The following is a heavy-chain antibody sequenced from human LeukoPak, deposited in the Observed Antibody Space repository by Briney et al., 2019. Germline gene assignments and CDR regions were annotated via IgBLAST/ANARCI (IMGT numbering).Heavy chain of an antibody. D-gene: IGHD3-9*01. V-gene: IGHV3-30-3*01. Sequence: PGGSLRLSCAASGFTFSSYAMHWVRQATGKGLEWVAVISYDGSNKYYADSVKGRFTISRDNSKNTLYLQMNSLRAEDTAVYYCARVSWGPYYDILTGYFDYWGQGTLVTVSS. CDR2: ISYDGSNK. J-gene: IGHJ4*02. CDR1: GFTFSSYA. CDR3: ARVSWGPYYDILTGYFDY.